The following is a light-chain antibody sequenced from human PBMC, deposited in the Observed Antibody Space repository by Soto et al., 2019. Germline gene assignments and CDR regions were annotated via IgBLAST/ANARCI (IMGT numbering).Light chain of an antibody. V-gene: IGLV1-44*01. CDR1: SSNIGSNT. CDR3: AAWDDSLNGYV. CDR2: SNN. Sequence: QTVVTQPTSASGTPGQRGTISCSGSSSNIGSNTVNWYQQLPGTAPKLLIYSNNQRPSGVPDRFSGSKSGTSASLAISGLQSEDEADYYCAAWDDSLNGYVFGTGTKLTVL. J-gene: IGLJ1*01.